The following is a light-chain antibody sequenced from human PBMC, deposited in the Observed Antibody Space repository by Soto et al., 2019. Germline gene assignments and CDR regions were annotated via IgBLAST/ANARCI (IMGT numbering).Light chain of an antibody. J-gene: IGLJ2*01. V-gene: IGLV1-40*01. CDR1: SSNIGAGYD. CDR2: DNS. Sequence: QSVLTQPASVSGAPRQRVTISCTGVSSNIGAGYDVHRYRQLPGTAPELLIYDNSNRPSGVPARFSGSKSGTSSSLASTGLQADDEADYYCQSYDTSLSGWVVFGGGTKLPVL. CDR3: QSYDTSLSGWVV.